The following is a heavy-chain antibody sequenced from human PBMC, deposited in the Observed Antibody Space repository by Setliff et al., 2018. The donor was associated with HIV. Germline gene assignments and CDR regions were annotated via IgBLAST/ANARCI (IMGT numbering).Heavy chain of an antibody. CDR3: ARVRGSSGWYVFDY. CDR2: IYHSGST. J-gene: IGHJ4*02. CDR1: GYSISSGYY. D-gene: IGHD6-19*01. V-gene: IGHV4-38-2*01. Sequence: LSLTCAVSGYSISSGYYWGWIRQPPGKGLEWIGTIYHSGSTYYNPSLKSRLTISVDTSKNQFSLKLNSVTAADTAVYYCARVRGSSGWYVFDYWGQGTLVTVPQ.